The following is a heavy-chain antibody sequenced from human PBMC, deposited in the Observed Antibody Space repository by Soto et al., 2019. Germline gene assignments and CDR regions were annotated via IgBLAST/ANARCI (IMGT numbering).Heavy chain of an antibody. V-gene: IGHV4-30-4*01. CDR3: PRAFERSALGT. Sequence: SETLSLTCAVSGASITGADSSGFWIRKPPGKGLERIGYIAYSGDTYYNPSLRSRVTISADRSENKFSLTLKSVTAADTAGYFCPRAFERSALGTWGQGTSLTASS. J-gene: IGHJ5*02. D-gene: IGHD3-9*01. CDR1: GASITGADSS. CDR2: IAYSGDT.